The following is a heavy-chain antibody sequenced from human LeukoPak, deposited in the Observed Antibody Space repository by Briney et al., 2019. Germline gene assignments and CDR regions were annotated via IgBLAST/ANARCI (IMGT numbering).Heavy chain of an antibody. V-gene: IGHV1-18*01. CDR2: ISTYDDNI. D-gene: IGHD1-1*01. Sequence: ASVKVSCKASGYTFTTYGLSWVRQAPGQGLEWLGWISTYDDNIKYAQSLQGRLTLTIDTSTSTAYMELRSLTSDDTAVYYCAREGQLGLDNWGQGTLVTVSS. J-gene: IGHJ1*01. CDR3: AREGQLGLDN. CDR1: GYTFTTYG.